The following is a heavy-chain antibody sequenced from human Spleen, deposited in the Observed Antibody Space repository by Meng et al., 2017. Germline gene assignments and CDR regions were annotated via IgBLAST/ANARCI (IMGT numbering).Heavy chain of an antibody. CDR2: IYHSGST. CDR1: GYSIRSGYY. D-gene: IGHD6-19*01. CDR3: ARESRHSTGWGFDY. V-gene: IGHV4-38-2*02. Sequence: SETLSLTCTVSGYSIRSGYYWAWIRQPPGKGLEWIGSIYHSGSTYYNPSLKSRVIISVDTSKNQFSLKLSSVTAADTAVYSCARESRHSTGWGFDYWGQGTLVTVSS. J-gene: IGHJ4*02.